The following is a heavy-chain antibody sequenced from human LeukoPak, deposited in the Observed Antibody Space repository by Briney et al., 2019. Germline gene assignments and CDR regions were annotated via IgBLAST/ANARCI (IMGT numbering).Heavy chain of an antibody. D-gene: IGHD6-19*01. V-gene: IGHV3-23*01. CDR3: AKVWVTASSGWYFDY. Sequence: GGSLRLSCAASGFTFSSNAMSWVRQAPGKGLEWVSAISGSGGSTYYADSVKGRFTISRDNSKNTLYLQMNSLRAEDTAVYYCAKVWVTASSGWYFDYWGKGTLVTVSS. CDR2: ISGSGGST. J-gene: IGHJ4*02. CDR1: GFTFSSNA.